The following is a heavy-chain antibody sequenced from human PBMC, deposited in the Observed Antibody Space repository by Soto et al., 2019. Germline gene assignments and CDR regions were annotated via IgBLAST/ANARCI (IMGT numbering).Heavy chain of an antibody. CDR1: GGSISSSNW. V-gene: IGHV4-4*02. Sequence: LSLTCAVSGGSISSSNWWSWVRQPPGKGLEWIGEIYHSGSTNYNPSLKSRPTISVDKSKNQFFLRLTSVTAADTAVYYCATEDDGGYRDYYGLDVWGQGTTVTVSS. J-gene: IGHJ6*02. D-gene: IGHD4-17*01. CDR2: IYHSGST. CDR3: ATEDDGGYRDYYGLDV.